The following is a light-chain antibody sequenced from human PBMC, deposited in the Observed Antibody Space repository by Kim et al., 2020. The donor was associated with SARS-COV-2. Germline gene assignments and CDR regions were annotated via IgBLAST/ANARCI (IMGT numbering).Light chain of an antibody. CDR3: LLYFSGVRV. V-gene: IGLV7-46*01. CDR2: DIP. J-gene: IGLJ2*01. Sequence: PGGPVTLTCRSSPGAVTSCPFPYWFQHKPGQAPSTLIYDIPQRLSWTPARFSGSLLGDKAALTLSGARPEDEADYYCLLYFSGVRVFGGGTQLTVL. CDR1: PGAVTSCPF.